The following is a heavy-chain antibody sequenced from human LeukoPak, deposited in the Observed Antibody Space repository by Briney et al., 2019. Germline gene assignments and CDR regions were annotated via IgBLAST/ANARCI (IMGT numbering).Heavy chain of an antibody. CDR1: GYTFTSYD. CDR2: MSPNSGDT. V-gene: IGHV1-8*01. Sequence: ASVKVSCKASGYTFTSYDFNWARQATGQWPEWMGWMSPNSGDTGYAQKFQDRVTMTRNTSISTAYMELSSLRSDDTAVYYCARGPPNWGYDYWGPGTLVTVSS. D-gene: IGHD7-27*01. CDR3: ARGPPNWGYDY. J-gene: IGHJ4*02.